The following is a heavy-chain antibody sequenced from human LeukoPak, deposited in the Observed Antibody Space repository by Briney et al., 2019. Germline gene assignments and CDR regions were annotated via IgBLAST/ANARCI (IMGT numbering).Heavy chain of an antibody. J-gene: IGHJ4*02. V-gene: IGHV3-21*01. CDR3: ARAQDYDFWSGYYGEFDY. D-gene: IGHD3-3*01. Sequence: GGSLRLSCAASGFTFSSYAVLWVRQAPGKGLEWVSSISSSSSYIYYADSVKGRFTISRDNAKNSLYLQMNSLRAEDTAVYYCARAQDYDFWSGYYGEFDYWGQGTLVTVSS. CDR1: GFTFSSYA. CDR2: ISSSSSYI.